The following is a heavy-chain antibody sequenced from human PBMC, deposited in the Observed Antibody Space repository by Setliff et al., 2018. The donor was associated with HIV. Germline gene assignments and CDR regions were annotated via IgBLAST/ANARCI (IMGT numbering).Heavy chain of an antibody. J-gene: IGHJ4*02. V-gene: IGHV1-18*04. D-gene: IGHD2-21*02. Sequence: GASVKVSCKASGYDFSSYSIMWVRQTPGQGLEWLWWISGLTGEVRLAKECKGRVTLTTSAYTAYMELKSLRSEDRGVYYCARGGLGFLDWCLPDSWGQGTLVTVSS. CDR3: ARGGLGFLDWCLPDS. CDR1: GYDFSSYS. CDR2: ISGLTGEV.